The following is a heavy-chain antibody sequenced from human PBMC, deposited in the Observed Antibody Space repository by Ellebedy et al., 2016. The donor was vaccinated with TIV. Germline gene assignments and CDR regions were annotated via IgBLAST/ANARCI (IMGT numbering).Heavy chain of an antibody. J-gene: IGHJ4*02. V-gene: IGHV3-21*01. CDR2: ISSSSTYI. CDR1: GFTFSSYS. D-gene: IGHD1-14*01. Sequence: GESLKISCAASGFTFSSYSMNWVRQAPGKGLEWVSSISSSSTYISYADSLKGRFTISRDNAKNSLYLQMNSLRAEDTAVYYCARGAPNAWYNDYWGQGTLVTVSS. CDR3: ARGAPNAWYNDY.